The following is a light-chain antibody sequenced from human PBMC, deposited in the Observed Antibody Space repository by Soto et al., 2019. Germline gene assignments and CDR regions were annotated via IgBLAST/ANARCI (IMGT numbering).Light chain of an antibody. CDR3: QQRRSWPPTIT. CDR1: QSVSTY. V-gene: IGKV3-11*01. Sequence: DIVLAQSSATLSFPLGEGATVSWSASQSVSTYLAWYQQRPGQAPRLLIYDASYRATDIPPRFSGSGSGTDFTLTISSLEPEDFAVYYCQQRRSWPPTITFGQGTQREIK. J-gene: IGKJ5*01. CDR2: DAS.